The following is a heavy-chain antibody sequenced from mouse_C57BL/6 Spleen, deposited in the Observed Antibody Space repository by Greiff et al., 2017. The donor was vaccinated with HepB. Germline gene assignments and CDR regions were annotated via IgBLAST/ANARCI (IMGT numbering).Heavy chain of an antibody. Sequence: DVKLVESGGGLVQPKGSLKLSCAASGFSFNTYAMNWVRQAPGKGLEWVARIRSKSNNYATYYADSVKDRFTISRDDSESMLYLQMNNLKTEDTAMYYCVRQDYGTLYYAMDYWGQGTSVTVSS. CDR1: GFSFNTYA. CDR3: VRQDYGTLYYAMDY. V-gene: IGHV10-1*01. J-gene: IGHJ4*01. CDR2: IRSKSNNYAT. D-gene: IGHD1-1*01.